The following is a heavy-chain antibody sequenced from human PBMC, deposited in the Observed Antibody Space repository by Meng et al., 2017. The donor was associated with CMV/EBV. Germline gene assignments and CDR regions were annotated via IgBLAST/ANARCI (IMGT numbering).Heavy chain of an antibody. CDR1: GGSSSGYY. V-gene: IGHV4-34*01. Sequence: SETLSLTCAVYGGSSSGYYWSWIRQPPGKGLEWIGEINHSGSTNYNPSLKSRVTISVDTSKNQFSLKLSSVTAADTAVYYCARSPTYYYYGMDVWGQGTTVTVSS. D-gene: IGHD4-11*01. J-gene: IGHJ6*02. CDR2: INHSGST. CDR3: ARSPTYYYYGMDV.